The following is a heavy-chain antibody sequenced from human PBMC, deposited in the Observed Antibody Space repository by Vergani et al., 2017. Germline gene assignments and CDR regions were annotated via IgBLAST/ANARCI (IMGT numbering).Heavy chain of an antibody. V-gene: IGHV4-59*12. CDR3: ARGPRGYSYGPFGY. CDR1: GGSISSYY. Sequence: QVQLQESGPGLVKPSETLSLTCTVSGGSISSYYWSWIRQPPGKGLEWIGYIYYSGSTNYNPSLKSRVTISVDTSKNQFSLKLSSVTAADTAVYYCARGPRGYSYGPFGYWGQGTLVTVSS. J-gene: IGHJ4*02. CDR2: IYYSGST. D-gene: IGHD5-18*01.